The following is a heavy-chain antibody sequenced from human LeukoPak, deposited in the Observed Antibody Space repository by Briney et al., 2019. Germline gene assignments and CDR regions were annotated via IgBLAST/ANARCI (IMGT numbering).Heavy chain of an antibody. CDR2: IKSDGSST. V-gene: IGHV3-74*01. D-gene: IGHD6-6*01. Sequence: GGSLRLSCAASGFTFSNYWMHWVRQAPGKGPVWVSRIKSDGSSTRFADSVQGRFTISRDNGKNTVYLQMNSLRAEDTAVYYCASVSSLALYFDYWGQGTLVTVSS. J-gene: IGHJ4*02. CDR3: ASVSSLALYFDY. CDR1: GFTFSNYW.